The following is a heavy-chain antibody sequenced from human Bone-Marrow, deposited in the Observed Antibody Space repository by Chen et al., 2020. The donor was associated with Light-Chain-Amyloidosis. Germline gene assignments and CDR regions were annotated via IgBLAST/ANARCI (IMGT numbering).Heavy chain of an antibody. D-gene: IGHD6-6*01. CDR3: AREKYSSSGFDY. CDR2: ISSSSSYI. J-gene: IGHJ4*02. Sequence: EVQLVESGGGLVKPGGSLRLSCAASGFTFSSYSMNWVRQAPGKGLGWVSSISSSSSYIYYADSVKGRFTISRDNAKNSLYLQMNSLRAEDTAVYYCAREKYSSSGFDYWGQGTLVTVSS. CDR1: GFTFSSYS. V-gene: IGHV3-21*01.